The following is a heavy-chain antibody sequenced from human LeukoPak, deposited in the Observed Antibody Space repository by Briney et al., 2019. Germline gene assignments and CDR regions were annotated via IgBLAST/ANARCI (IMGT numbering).Heavy chain of an antibody. V-gene: IGHV4-59*01. J-gene: IGHJ4*02. CDR2: IFYSGSS. CDR3: AGRAARFFDY. D-gene: IGHD6-25*01. Sequence: SETLSLTCTVSGDSLNSYYWSWIRQPPEEGLQWIGYIFYSGSSSYNASLRSRAAISVDTSKNQFSLKLTSVTAADTAVYYCAGRAARFFDYWGQGILVTVSS. CDR1: GDSLNSYY.